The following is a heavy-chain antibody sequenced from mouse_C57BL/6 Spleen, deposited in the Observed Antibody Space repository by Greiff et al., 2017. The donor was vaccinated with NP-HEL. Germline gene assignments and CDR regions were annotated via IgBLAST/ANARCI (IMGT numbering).Heavy chain of an antibody. V-gene: IGHV1-9*01. Sequence: HVHVKQSGAELMKPGASVKLSCKATGYTFTGYWIEWVKQRPGHGLEWIGDIYPGSGSTNYNEKFKSKATLTVDTSSSTASMQLSSLTSDDSAVYNCAVTVADYFDVGGTGTTVTGAS. J-gene: IGHJ1*03. D-gene: IGHD1-1*01. CDR3: AVTVADYFDV. CDR2: IYPGSGST. CDR1: GYTFTGYW.